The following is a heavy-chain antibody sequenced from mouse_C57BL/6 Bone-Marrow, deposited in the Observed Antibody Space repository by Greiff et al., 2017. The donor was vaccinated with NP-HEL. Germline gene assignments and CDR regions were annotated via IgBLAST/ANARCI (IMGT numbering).Heavy chain of an antibody. CDR1: GYSITSDY. CDR3: ARYTGWPLGAMDY. V-gene: IGHV3-8*01. D-gene: IGHD1-1*01. J-gene: IGHJ4*01. CDR2: ISYSGST. Sequence: EVKLVESGPGLAKPSQTLSLTCSVTGYSITSDYWNWIRKFPGNKLEYMGYISYSGSTYYNPSLKSRISITRDTSKNQYYLQLNSVTTEDTATYYCARYTGWPLGAMDYWGQGTSVTVSS.